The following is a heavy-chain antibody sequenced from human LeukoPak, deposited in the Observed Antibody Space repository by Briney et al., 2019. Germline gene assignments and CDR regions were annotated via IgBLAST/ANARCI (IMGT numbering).Heavy chain of an antibody. CDR1: GGSISSYY. CDR2: IYYSGST. V-gene: IGHV4-59*01. Sequence: PSETLSLTCTVSGGSISSYYWSWIRQPPGKGLEWIGCIYYSGSTNYNPSLKCRVTISVDTSKNQFSLKLSSVTAADTAVYYCARMIGDYWGQGTLVTVSS. D-gene: IGHD3-16*01. CDR3: ARMIGDY. J-gene: IGHJ4*02.